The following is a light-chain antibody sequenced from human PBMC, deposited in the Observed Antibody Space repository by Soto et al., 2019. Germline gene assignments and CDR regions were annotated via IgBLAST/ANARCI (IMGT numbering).Light chain of an antibody. V-gene: IGKV3-15*01. Sequence: EIVMTQSPATLSVSPGERATLSCRASQSVSSNLAWYKQKPGQAPRLLIYGASTRATGIPARCSGSGSETEFTLTISSLQFEDFAVYYCHQYNNWPRGTFGQGTKLEIK. CDR1: QSVSSN. CDR3: HQYNNWPRGT. CDR2: GAS. J-gene: IGKJ2*02.